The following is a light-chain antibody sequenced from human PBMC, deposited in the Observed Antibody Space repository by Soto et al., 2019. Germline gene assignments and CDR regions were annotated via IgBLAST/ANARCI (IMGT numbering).Light chain of an antibody. J-gene: IGKJ1*01. CDR3: QQNYAYPWT. V-gene: IGKV1-39*01. CDR2: AAS. Sequence: DIQITQSPSSLSASVGDRVTITCRASQSISSYLNWYQQKPGTAPKVLIYAASRLQSGVPSRFSGRGSGTDFTITITSLQPEDFENYFCQQNYAYPWTFGQGTKVDIK. CDR1: QSISSY.